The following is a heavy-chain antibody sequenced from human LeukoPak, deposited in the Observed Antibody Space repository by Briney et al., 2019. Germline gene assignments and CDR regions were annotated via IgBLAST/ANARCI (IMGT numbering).Heavy chain of an antibody. CDR1: GFTFDDYA. D-gene: IGHD3-10*01. J-gene: IGHJ4*02. CDR2: ISWNSGSI. CDR3: SKPPVRSVGSMGHFVY. Sequence: GGSLRLSCAASGFTFDDYAMHRVRQAPGKGLEWVSGISWNSGSICYADSVKGRFTISRDNAKYSLYLQMNSLRAEDMALYYCSKPPVRSVGSMGHFVYWVQGTLVSVSS. V-gene: IGHV3-9*03.